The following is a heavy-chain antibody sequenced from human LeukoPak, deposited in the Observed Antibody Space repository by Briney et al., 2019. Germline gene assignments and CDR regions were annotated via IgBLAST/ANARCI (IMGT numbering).Heavy chain of an antibody. V-gene: IGHV3-21*04. CDR3: AKGRGLAVRPPNEGFFDQ. Sequence: GGSLRLSCAASGFTFSSYSMNWVRQAPGKGLEWVSSISSSSYIYYADSVKGRFTISRDNAKNSLYLQMNSLRLDDTAVYYCAKGRGLAVRPPNEGFFDQWGLGTLVTVSS. CDR2: ISSSSYI. D-gene: IGHD6-6*01. CDR1: GFTFSSYS. J-gene: IGHJ4*02.